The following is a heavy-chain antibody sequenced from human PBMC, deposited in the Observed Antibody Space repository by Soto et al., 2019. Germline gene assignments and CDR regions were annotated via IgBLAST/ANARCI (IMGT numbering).Heavy chain of an antibody. CDR1: GFTFSSYA. CDR2: ISYDGSNK. V-gene: IGHV3-30-3*01. J-gene: IGHJ4*02. D-gene: IGHD3-9*01. Sequence: GGSLRLSGAPAGFTFSSYAMHWVRQAPGKGLEWVAVISYDGSNKYYADSVKGRFTISRDNSKNTLYLQMNSLRAEDTAVYYCARDLTGGVFDYWGQGTLVTVSS. CDR3: ARDLTGGVFDY.